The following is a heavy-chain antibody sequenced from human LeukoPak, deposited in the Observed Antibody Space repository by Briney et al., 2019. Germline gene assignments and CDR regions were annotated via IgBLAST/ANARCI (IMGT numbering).Heavy chain of an antibody. CDR1: GFSFSSYW. CDR3: VRGQATAWGLDY. CDR2: INTDGRTT. J-gene: IGHJ4*02. Sequence: GGSLRLSCAASGFSFSSYWMNWVRQAPGKGLVWVAHINTDGRTTTYADSVKGRFTISRDNAKNTLYLQMNSLRAEDTALYYCVRGQATAWGLDYWGQGTLVTVSS. V-gene: IGHV3-74*01. D-gene: IGHD6-13*01.